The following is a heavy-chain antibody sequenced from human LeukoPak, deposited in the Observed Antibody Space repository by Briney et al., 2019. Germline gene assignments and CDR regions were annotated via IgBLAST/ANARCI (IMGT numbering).Heavy chain of an antibody. D-gene: IGHD3-22*01. CDR1: GFIFNNYG. CDR2: ISNDGGGT. CDR3: AKGSSGYFFDL. V-gene: IGHV3-23*01. J-gene: IGHJ4*02. Sequence: QPGGSLLLSCAASGFIFNNYGLVWVRQAPGKGLEWVSAISNDGGGTTYADFVKGRFSVSRDNSKNTLFLQMNSLRAEDTALYYCAKGSSGYFFDLWGQGTLVTVSS.